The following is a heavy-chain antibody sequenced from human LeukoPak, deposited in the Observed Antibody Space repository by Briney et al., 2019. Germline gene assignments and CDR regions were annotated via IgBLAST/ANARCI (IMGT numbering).Heavy chain of an antibody. Sequence: GESLKISCKGSGYSFTSYWIGWVRQMPGKGLEWMGIIYPGDSHTRYSPSFQGQVTISADKSISTAYLQWSSLKASDTAMYYCARGSYYDSSGYYYRAQLWFDPWGQGTLVTVSS. CDR3: ARGSYYDSSGYYYRAQLWFDP. CDR2: IYPGDSHT. J-gene: IGHJ5*02. D-gene: IGHD3-22*01. V-gene: IGHV5-51*01. CDR1: GYSFTSYW.